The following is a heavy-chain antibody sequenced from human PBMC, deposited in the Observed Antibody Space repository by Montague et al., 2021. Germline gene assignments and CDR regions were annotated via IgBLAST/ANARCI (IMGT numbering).Heavy chain of an antibody. V-gene: IGHV4-34*01. CDR2: INPSGST. CDR3: ARYLHTSKYSGSHYLSRQYGMDV. Sequence: SETLSLTCAVYGGSFSGHYWSWIRQPPGKGLEWIGEINPSGSTNYNPSLKSRVTMSVDTSKNQFSLNLSSVTAADTAVYYCARYLHTSKYSGSHYLSRQYGMDVWGQGTTVPVSS. CDR1: GGSFSGHY. D-gene: IGHD1-26*01. J-gene: IGHJ6*02.